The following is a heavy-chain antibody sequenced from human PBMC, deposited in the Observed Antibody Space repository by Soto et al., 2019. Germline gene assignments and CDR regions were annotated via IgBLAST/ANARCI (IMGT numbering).Heavy chain of an antibody. J-gene: IGHJ5*02. V-gene: IGHV5-51*01. Sequence: LKISCRTSGYRFTSYWIAWVRQMPGKGLEWMGIIFPSDSDTRYSPSFQGQVTISADRSTSTVFLQWASLKASDTAVYFCARKDKSGYFNWFDPWGQGTLVTVSS. CDR3: ARKDKSGYFNWFDP. D-gene: IGHD3-22*01. CDR2: IFPSDSDT. CDR1: GYRFTSYW.